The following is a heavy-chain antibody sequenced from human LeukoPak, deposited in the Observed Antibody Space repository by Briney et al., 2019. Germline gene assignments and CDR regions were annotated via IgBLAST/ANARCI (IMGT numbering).Heavy chain of an antibody. V-gene: IGHV3-23*01. CDR3: AKNSPRYCGGDCPLDS. Sequence: GGSLRLSCEVSGITFRKYWMTWVRQAPGKGLEWVSAITGSGGSTYYADSVEGRFTISRDNFKNMLYLQMDSLRAEDTALYYCAKNSPRYCGGDCPLDSWGQGTLVTVSS. J-gene: IGHJ4*02. CDR2: ITGSGGST. CDR1: GITFRKYW. D-gene: IGHD2-21*02.